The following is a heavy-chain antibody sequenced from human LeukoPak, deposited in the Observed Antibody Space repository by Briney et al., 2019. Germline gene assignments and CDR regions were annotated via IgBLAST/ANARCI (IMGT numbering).Heavy chain of an antibody. D-gene: IGHD3-22*01. CDR3: AKMGMIVVVITTAAFDY. Sequence: GGSLRLSCAASGFTFSSYAMSWVRQAPGKGLEWVSAISGRGGSTYYADSVKGRFTISRDNSKNTLYLQMNSLRAEDTAVYYCAKMGMIVVVITTAAFDYWGQGTLVTVSS. CDR2: ISGRGGST. J-gene: IGHJ4*02. CDR1: GFTFSSYA. V-gene: IGHV3-23*01.